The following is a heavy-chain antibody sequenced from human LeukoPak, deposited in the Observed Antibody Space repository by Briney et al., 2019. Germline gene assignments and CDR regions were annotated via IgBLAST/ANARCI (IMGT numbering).Heavy chain of an antibody. CDR3: ARGTRGTGAFFDY. CDR2: ISPDGSRA. D-gene: IGHD1-1*01. Sequence: GGSLRLSCAASGFTFSSYWMHWLRQAPGKGLMWVSRISPDGSRAEYADSVKGRFTISRDNAKNTVSMQMNSLTTEDTAFYYCARGTRGTGAFFDYWGQGSLVTVS. V-gene: IGHV3-74*03. J-gene: IGHJ4*02. CDR1: GFTFSSYW.